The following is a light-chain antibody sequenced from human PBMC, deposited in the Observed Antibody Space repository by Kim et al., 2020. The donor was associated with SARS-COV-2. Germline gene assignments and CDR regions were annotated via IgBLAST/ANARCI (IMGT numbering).Light chain of an antibody. CDR3: QQSDSTPYT. CDR2: AAS. J-gene: IGKJ2*01. CDR1: QSISYF. Sequence: DIQMTQSPSSLSASVGGRVTITCRASQSISYFLNWYQQKPGKAPKLLIHAASRLQSGVPSRFSGSGSGTDFTLTISSLQPEDSATFYCQQSDSTPYTFGQGTKLEI. V-gene: IGKV1-39*01.